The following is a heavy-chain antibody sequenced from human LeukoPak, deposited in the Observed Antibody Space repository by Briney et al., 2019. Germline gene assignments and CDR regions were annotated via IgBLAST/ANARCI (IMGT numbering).Heavy chain of an antibody. CDR2: ISSSSSYI. Sequence: AGGSLRLSCAASGFTFSSYSMNWVRQAPGKGLEWVSSISSSSSYIYYADSVKGRFTISRDNAKNSLYLQMNSLRAEDTAVYYCARDNVVAIRSPFDYWGQGTLVTVSS. CDR3: ARDNVVAIRSPFDY. CDR1: GFTFSSYS. V-gene: IGHV3-21*01. J-gene: IGHJ4*02. D-gene: IGHD3-22*01.